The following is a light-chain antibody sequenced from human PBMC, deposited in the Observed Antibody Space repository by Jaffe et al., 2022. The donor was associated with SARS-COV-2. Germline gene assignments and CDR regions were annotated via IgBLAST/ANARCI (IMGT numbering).Light chain of an antibody. Sequence: VLTQSPGTLSLSPGEKATLSCWASQTVISSYLAWYQQKPGQAPRLLIYGASSRATGIPDRFSGSGSGTDFTLTISRLEPEDFAVYYCQQFSGPSSSPPVTFGQGTKLEMK. J-gene: IGKJ2*01. CDR3: QQFSGPSSSPPVT. CDR2: GAS. V-gene: IGKV3-20*01. CDR1: QTVISSY.